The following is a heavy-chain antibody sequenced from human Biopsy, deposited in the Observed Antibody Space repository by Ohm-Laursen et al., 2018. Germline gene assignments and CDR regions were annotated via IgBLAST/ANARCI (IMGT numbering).Heavy chain of an antibody. J-gene: IGHJ6*02. D-gene: IGHD3-16*01. CDR3: ARHRAYPPPGSIDV. CDR2: IYYRGET. CDR1: GGSLSGYY. Sequence: SETLSLTCPVSGGSLSGYYWSWIRQAPGRGLEWIGLIYYRGETDYNPSLKSRVTISVDGSKNQYSLNLTSITAADTAVYYCARHRAYPPPGSIDVWGHGTTVFVSS. V-gene: IGHV4-59*08.